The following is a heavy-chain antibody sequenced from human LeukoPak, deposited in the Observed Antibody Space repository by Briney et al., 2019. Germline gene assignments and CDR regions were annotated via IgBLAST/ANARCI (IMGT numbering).Heavy chain of an antibody. J-gene: IGHJ5*02. CDR3: ARMGSYWFDP. CDR2: ISAYNGNT. D-gene: IGHD3-10*01. CDR1: GYTFTGYY. Sequence: GASVKVSCKASGYTFTGYYMHWVRQAPGQGLEWMGWISAYNGNTNYAQKLQGRVTMTTDTSTSTAYMELRSLRSDDTAVYYCARMGSYWFDPWGQGTLVTVSS. V-gene: IGHV1-18*04.